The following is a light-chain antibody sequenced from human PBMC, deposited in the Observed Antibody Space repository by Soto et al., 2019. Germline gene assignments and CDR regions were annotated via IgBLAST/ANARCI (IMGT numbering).Light chain of an antibody. CDR2: DAS. CDR1: QSVSNN. Sequence: ILMTQSPATLSVSPGERATLSCRASQSVSNNLAWYQQKPGQAPRLLIYDASTIAPGIPARLSGRGPWTEFNLTICGLQAEDWAVSYYQQYYNWPPWTFGQGTNVYIK. J-gene: IGKJ1*01. V-gene: IGKV3-15*01. CDR3: QQYYNWPPWT.